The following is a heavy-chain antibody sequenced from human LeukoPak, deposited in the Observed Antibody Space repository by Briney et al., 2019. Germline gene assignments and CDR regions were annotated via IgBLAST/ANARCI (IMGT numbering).Heavy chain of an antibody. CDR3: ARNNYYDSSGSFDY. V-gene: IGHV3-48*01. CDR1: GFTFSSYS. J-gene: IGHJ4*02. Sequence: GRSLRLSCAASGFTFSSYSMNWVRQAPGKGLEWVSYISSSSSTIYYADSVKGRFTISRDNAKNSLCLQMNSLRAEDTAVYYCARNNYYDSSGSFDYWGQGTLVTVSS. D-gene: IGHD3-22*01. CDR2: ISSSSSTI.